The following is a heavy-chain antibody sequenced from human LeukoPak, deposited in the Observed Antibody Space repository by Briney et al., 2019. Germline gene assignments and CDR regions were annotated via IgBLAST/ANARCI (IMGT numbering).Heavy chain of an antibody. CDR2: ITGGGATT. Sequence: GGSLRLSCAASGFTFSSYAMHWVRQAPGKGLEWVSAITGGGATTYYADSVKGRFTISRDSSKNTMYLQMNSLRAEDTTIYYCAKYIASTGSRGAFNIWGQGTMVTVSS. D-gene: IGHD1-1*01. J-gene: IGHJ3*02. CDR3: AKYIASTGSRGAFNI. V-gene: IGHV3-23*01. CDR1: GFTFSSYA.